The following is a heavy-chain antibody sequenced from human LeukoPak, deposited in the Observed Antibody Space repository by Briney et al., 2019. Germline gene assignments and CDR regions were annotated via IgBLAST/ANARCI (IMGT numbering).Heavy chain of an antibody. J-gene: IGHJ4*02. CDR3: AKTYYYDPFDF. CDR1: GGSISNSGYY. V-gene: IGHV4-39*01. CDR2: IYYSGST. D-gene: IGHD3-22*01. Sequence: SETLSLTCTVSGGSISNSGYYWGWIRQPPGKGLVWIGNIYYSGSTYYNPSLKSRVTISVDTSKNQFSLKLSSVTAADTAVYYCAKTYYYDPFDFWGQGTLVTVSS.